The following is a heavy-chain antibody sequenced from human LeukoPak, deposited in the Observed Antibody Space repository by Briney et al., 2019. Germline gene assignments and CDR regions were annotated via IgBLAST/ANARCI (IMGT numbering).Heavy chain of an antibody. J-gene: IGHJ5*02. D-gene: IGHD6-19*01. CDR1: GFTFSSYW. V-gene: IGHV3-7*01. CDR2: IKQDGSEK. Sequence: GGSLRLSCAASGFTFSSYWMSWVRQAPGKGLEWVANIKQDGSEKYYVDSVKGRFTISRDNAKNSLYLQMNSLRAEDTAVYYCATGYRSGWYAGYNWFDPWGQGTLVTVSS. CDR3: ATGYRSGWYAGYNWFDP.